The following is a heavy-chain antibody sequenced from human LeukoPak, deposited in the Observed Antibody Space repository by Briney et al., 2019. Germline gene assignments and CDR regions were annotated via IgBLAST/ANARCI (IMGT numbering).Heavy chain of an antibody. CDR2: IVVGSGNT. CDR3: ATRGLRYFDWPHY. CDR1: GFTFTSSA. D-gene: IGHD3-9*01. Sequence: SVKVSCKASGFTFTSSAVQWVRQARGQRLEWIGWIVVGSGNTNYAQKFQERVTITRDMSTSTAYMELSSLRSEGTAVYYCATRGLRYFDWPHYWGQGTLVTVSS. V-gene: IGHV1-58*01. J-gene: IGHJ4*02.